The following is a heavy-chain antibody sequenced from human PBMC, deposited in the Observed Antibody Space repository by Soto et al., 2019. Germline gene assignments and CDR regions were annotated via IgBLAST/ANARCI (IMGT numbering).Heavy chain of an antibody. CDR3: ARDHRYYYDSSGYYDSWFDP. D-gene: IGHD3-22*01. CDR2: IYYSGST. CDR1: GGSISSGGYY. Sequence: SETLSLTCTVSGGSISSGGYYWSWIRQHPGKGLEWIGYIYYSGSTYYNPSLKSRVTISVDTSKNQFSLKLSSVTAADTAVYYCARDHRYYYDSSGYYDSWFDPWGQGTLVTVSS. V-gene: IGHV4-31*03. J-gene: IGHJ5*02.